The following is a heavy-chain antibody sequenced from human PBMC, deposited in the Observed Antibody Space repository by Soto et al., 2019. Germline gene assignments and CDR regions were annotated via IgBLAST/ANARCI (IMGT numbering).Heavy chain of an antibody. D-gene: IGHD3-22*01. CDR2: ISYDGSNK. CDR3: ARDSITMMGAFDI. CDR1: GFTFSSYA. V-gene: IGHV3-30-3*01. Sequence: PGGSLRLSCAASGFTFSSYAMHWVRQAPGKGLEWVAVISYDGSNKYYADSVKGRFTISRDNSKNTLYLQMNSLRAEDTAVYYCARDSITMMGAFDIWGQGTMVTVSS. J-gene: IGHJ3*02.